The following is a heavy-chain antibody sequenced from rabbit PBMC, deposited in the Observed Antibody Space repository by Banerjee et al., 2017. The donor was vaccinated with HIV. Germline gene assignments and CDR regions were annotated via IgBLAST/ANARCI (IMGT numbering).Heavy chain of an antibody. J-gene: IGHJ4*01. D-gene: IGHD4-1*01. V-gene: IGHV1S40*01. CDR3: ARDLAGVIGWNFNL. Sequence: QSLEESGGDLVKPGASLTLTCTASGFSFSGSYYMCWVRQAPGKGLEWIACIYTSSSGSTWYASWAKGRFTISKTSSTTVTLQMTSLTAADTATYFCARDLAGVIGWNFNLWGPGTLVTVS. CDR1: GFSFSGSYY. CDR2: IYTSSSGST.